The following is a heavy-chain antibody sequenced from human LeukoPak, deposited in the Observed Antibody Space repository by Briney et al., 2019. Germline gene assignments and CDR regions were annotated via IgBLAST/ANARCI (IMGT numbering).Heavy chain of an antibody. D-gene: IGHD3-3*01. CDR1: GYTFTSYG. CDR2: SSAYDGNT. V-gene: IGHV1-18*01. Sequence: VKVSCKASGYTFTSYGISWVRQAPGQGLEWMGWSSAYDGNTNYAQKLQGRVTMTTDTSTSTAYMELRSLRSDDTAVYYCARVRGYYSLYYYYGMDVWGQGTTVTVSS. J-gene: IGHJ6*02. CDR3: ARVRGYYSLYYYYGMDV.